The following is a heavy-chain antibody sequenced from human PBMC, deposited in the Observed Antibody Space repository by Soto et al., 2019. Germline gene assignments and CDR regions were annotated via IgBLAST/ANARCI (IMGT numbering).Heavy chain of an antibody. CDR3: ARVYFDYYGMDV. J-gene: IGHJ6*02. CDR2: IWYDGSNK. Sequence: GGSLILSCAASGFTFSSYGMHWVRQAPGKGLEWVAVIWYDGSNKYYADSVKGRFTISRDNSKNTLYLQMNSLRAEDTAVYYCARVYFDYYGMDVWGQGTTVTVSS. V-gene: IGHV3-33*01. D-gene: IGHD3-9*01. CDR1: GFTFSSYG.